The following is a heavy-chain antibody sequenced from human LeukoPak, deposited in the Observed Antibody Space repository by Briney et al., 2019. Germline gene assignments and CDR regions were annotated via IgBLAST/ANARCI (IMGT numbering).Heavy chain of an antibody. V-gene: IGHV3-23*01. CDR1: GFTLSSYA. D-gene: IGHD1-26*01. J-gene: IGHJ4*02. Sequence: PGGSLRLSCAASGFTLSSYAMSWVRQAPGKGLEWVSAISGSGGSTYYADSVKGRFTISRDNSKNTLYLQMNSLRAEDTAVYYCAKDSGSYPIGLDYWGQGTLVTVSS. CDR3: AKDSGSYPIGLDY. CDR2: ISGSGGST.